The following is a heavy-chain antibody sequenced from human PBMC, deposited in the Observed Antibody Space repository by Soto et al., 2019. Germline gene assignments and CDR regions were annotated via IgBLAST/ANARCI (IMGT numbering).Heavy chain of an antibody. CDR1: GFTFSSYA. V-gene: IGHV3-30-3*01. CDR3: ASPPVDIVATSPIVVVEYYFDY. Sequence: GGSLRLSCAASGFTFSSYAMHWVRQAPGKGLEWVAVISYDGSNKYYADSVKGRFTISRDNSKNTLYLQMNSLRAEDTAVYYCASPPVDIVATSPIVVVEYYFDYWGQGTLVTVSS. D-gene: IGHD5-12*01. J-gene: IGHJ4*02. CDR2: ISYDGSNK.